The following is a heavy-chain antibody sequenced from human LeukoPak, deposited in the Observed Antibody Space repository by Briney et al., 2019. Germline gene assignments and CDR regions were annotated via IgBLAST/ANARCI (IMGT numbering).Heavy chain of an antibody. D-gene: IGHD3-10*02. CDR2: IYHSGST. CDR1: GGSISSSNW. V-gene: IGHV4-4*02. Sequence: SGTLSLTCAVSGGSISSSNWWSWVRQPPEKGLEWIGEIYHSGSTNYNPSLKSRVTISVDKSKNQFSLKLSSVTAADTAVCYCARGAYYYVSRGRIVYYFDYWGQGTLVTVSS. CDR3: ARGAYYYVSRGRIVYYFDY. J-gene: IGHJ4*02.